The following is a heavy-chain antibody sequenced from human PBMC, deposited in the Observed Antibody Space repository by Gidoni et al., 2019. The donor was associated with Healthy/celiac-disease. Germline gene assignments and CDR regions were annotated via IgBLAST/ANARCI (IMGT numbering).Heavy chain of an antibody. Sequence: QVQLPESGPGLLTPSETLSLTCTVSCGSVSSGSYYWSWIRQPPGKGLEWIGYIYYSGSTNDNPSLKSRVTISVDTSKNQFSLKLSSVTAADTAVYYCARDGTVTPGFDYWGQGTLVTVSS. CDR3: ARDGTVTPGFDY. CDR2: IYYSGST. V-gene: IGHV4-61*01. D-gene: IGHD4-17*01. J-gene: IGHJ4*02. CDR1: CGSVSSGSYY.